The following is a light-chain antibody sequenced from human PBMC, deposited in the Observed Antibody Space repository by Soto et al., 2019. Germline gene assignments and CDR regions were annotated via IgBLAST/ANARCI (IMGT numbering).Light chain of an antibody. CDR3: QQYNNWPPYT. V-gene: IGKV1-39*01. CDR2: AAS. CDR1: QSISRH. J-gene: IGKJ2*01. Sequence: DIPMTQSPSSLSASVGDRVTITCRASQSISRHLNWYQQKPGKAPKLLIYAASSLQSGVPSRFSGSGSGTDFTLTISSLQSEDFALYYCQQYNNWPPYTFGQGTKLEIK.